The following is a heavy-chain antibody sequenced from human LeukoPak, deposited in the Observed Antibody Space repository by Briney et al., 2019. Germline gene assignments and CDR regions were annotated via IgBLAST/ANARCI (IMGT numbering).Heavy chain of an antibody. D-gene: IGHD1-26*01. CDR1: GFTFSDYF. J-gene: IGHJ4*02. Sequence: GGSLRLSCAASGFTFSDYFMSWIRQAPGKGLEWVSYISGSGTPTYYADSVEGRFTISRDNAKNSLFLQINSLRAEDTAVYYCARDRGSYQNSFDYWGQGTLVTVSS. CDR2: ISGSGTPT. V-gene: IGHV3-11*01. CDR3: ARDRGSYQNSFDY.